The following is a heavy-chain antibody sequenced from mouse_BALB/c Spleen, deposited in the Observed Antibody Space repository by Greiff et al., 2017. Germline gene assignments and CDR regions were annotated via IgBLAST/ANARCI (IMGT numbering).Heavy chain of an antibody. Sequence: EVQLVESGGDLVKPGGSLKLSCAASGFTFSSYGMSWVRQTPDKRLEWVATISSGGSYTYYPDSVKGRFTISRDNAKNTLYLQMSSLKSEDTAMYYYARHHDGYDYWGQGTTLTVSS. J-gene: IGHJ2*01. CDR1: GFTFSSYG. CDR3: ARHHDGYDY. V-gene: IGHV5-6*01. D-gene: IGHD2-3*01. CDR2: ISSGGSYT.